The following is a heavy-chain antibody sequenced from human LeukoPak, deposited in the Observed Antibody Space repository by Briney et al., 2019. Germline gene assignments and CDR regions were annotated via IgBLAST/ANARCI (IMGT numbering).Heavy chain of an antibody. CDR3: ARDRWFDP. V-gene: IGHV4-31*03. Sequence: PSQTLSLTCTVSGGSISSGGNYWSWIRQHPGKGLEWIGYIYYSGSTYYNLSLKSRVTISLDTSKNQFSLKLTSVTAADTAVYYCARDRWFDPWGQGTLVTVSS. CDR1: GGSISSGGNY. J-gene: IGHJ5*02. CDR2: IYYSGST.